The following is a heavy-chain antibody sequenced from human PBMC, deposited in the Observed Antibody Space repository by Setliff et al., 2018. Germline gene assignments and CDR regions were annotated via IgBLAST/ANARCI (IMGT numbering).Heavy chain of an antibody. CDR2: INPGGLSS. J-gene: IGHJ4*02. D-gene: IGHD6-25*01. Sequence: ASVKVSCKTSGYSFTSHYMHWVRQAPGQGLEWMGIINPGGLSSSSAQKFEGRVTMTRDTSTSTVYMELNSLTSDDTAVYYCARAGLAAAGRKGVFDHWGQGTLVTVSS. CDR1: GYSFTSHY. CDR3: ARAGLAAAGRKGVFDH. V-gene: IGHV1-46*01.